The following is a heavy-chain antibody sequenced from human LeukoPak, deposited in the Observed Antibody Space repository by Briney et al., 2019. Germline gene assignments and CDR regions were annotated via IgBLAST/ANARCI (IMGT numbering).Heavy chain of an antibody. CDR2: ISSSGSTI. Sequence: PGGSLRLSCAASGFTFSSYEMNWVRQAPGKGLEWVSYISSSGSTIYYADSVKGRFTISRDNAKNSLYLQMNSLRAEDTAVYYCARDAYYYDSQVGYWGQGTLVTVSS. J-gene: IGHJ4*02. CDR3: ARDAYYYDSQVGY. V-gene: IGHV3-48*03. CDR1: GFTFSSYE. D-gene: IGHD3-22*01.